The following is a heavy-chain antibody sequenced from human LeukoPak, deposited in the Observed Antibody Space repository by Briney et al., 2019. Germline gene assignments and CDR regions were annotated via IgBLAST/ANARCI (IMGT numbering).Heavy chain of an antibody. CDR3: AKDLQVMSSRKRRVSDYFDY. Sequence: GGSLRLSCAASGFTFDDYGMSWVRQAPGKGLEWVSGINWNGGSTGYADSVQGRFTISRDNAKNSLYLQMNSLRAEDTAVYYCAKDLQVMSSRKRRVSDYFDYWGQGTLVTVSS. CDR2: INWNGGST. V-gene: IGHV3-20*04. J-gene: IGHJ4*02. D-gene: IGHD3-16*01. CDR1: GFTFDDYG.